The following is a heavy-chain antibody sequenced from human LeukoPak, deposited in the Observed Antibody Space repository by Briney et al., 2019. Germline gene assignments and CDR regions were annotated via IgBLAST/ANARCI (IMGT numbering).Heavy chain of an antibody. J-gene: IGHJ4*02. CDR2: ISYDGANK. Sequence: PGGSLRLSCAASGFSFSGYAMLWVRQAPGKGLEWVAIISYDGANKYYADSVKGRFTISRDDSKNTLYLQMNSLRAEDTAVYYCAGGAPPDYWGQGTLATVSS. CDR1: GFSFSGYA. CDR3: AGGAPPDY. V-gene: IGHV3-30-3*01.